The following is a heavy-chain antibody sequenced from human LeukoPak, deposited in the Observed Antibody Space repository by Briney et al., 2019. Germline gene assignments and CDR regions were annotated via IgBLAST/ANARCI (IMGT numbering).Heavy chain of an antibody. V-gene: IGHV5-51*01. D-gene: IGHD5-24*01. CDR1: GYSFTSYW. CDR2: IYSGDSDT. Sequence: GESLKISCKGSGYSFTSYWIGWVRQMPGKGLEWMGIIYSGDSDTRYSPSFQGQVTISADKSISTAYLQWSSLKASDTAMYYCARRGSYGYSATYYFDYWGQGTLVTVSS. J-gene: IGHJ4*02. CDR3: ARRGSYGYSATYYFDY.